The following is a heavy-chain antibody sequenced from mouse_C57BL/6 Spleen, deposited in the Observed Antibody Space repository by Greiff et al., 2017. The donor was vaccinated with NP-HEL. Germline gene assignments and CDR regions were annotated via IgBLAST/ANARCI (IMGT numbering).Heavy chain of an antibody. J-gene: IGHJ3*01. V-gene: IGHV1-5*01. D-gene: IGHD2-1*01. CDR2: IYPGNSDT. CDR3: TRSEGSTMASFAY. CDR1: GYTFTSYW. Sequence: EVQLQESGTVLARPGASVKMSCKTSGYTFTSYWMHWVKQRPGQGLEWIGAIYPGNSDTSYNQKFKGKAKLTAVTSASTAYMELSSLTNEDSAVYYCTRSEGSTMASFAYWGQGTLVTVSA.